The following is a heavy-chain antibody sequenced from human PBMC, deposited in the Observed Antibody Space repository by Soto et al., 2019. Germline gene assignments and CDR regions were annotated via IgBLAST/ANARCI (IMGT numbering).Heavy chain of an antibody. CDR2: IYYSGST. V-gene: IGHV4-61*01. CDR1: GGSVSSGSYY. Sequence: QVQLQESGPGLVKPSETLSLTCTVSGGSVSSGSYYWSWIRQPPGKGLEWIGYIYYSGSTNYNPSLESRVTISVDTSKTQFSLKLSSVTAADTAVYYCARVEYNWNSSWFGPWGQGTLVTVSS. CDR3: ARVEYNWNSSWFGP. D-gene: IGHD1-7*01. J-gene: IGHJ5*02.